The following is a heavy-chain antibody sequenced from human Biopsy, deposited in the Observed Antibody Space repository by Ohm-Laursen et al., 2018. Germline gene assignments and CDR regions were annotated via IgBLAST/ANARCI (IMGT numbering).Heavy chain of an antibody. CDR2: IYYRGNT. D-gene: IGHD3-10*01. Sequence: GTLSLTCSVSGDSITSYFWNWIRQAPGKGLEWLGNIYYRGNTNYSPSLKSRATISLDSPKNQFSLNLNSVTATDTAVYYCARRLPLRGFAFDVWGQGTVVTVS. CDR3: ARRLPLRGFAFDV. CDR1: GDSITSYF. V-gene: IGHV4-59*08. J-gene: IGHJ3*01.